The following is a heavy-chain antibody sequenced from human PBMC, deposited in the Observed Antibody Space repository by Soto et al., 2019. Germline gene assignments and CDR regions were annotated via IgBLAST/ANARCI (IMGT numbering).Heavy chain of an antibody. D-gene: IGHD5-18*01. V-gene: IGHV3-21*02. CDR2: ISGSSSYI. J-gene: IGHJ4*02. CDR1: GLTFSSNT. Sequence: EVQLEESGGGLAKPGGSLRLPCAASGLTFSSNTMNWVRQAPGKGLEWVSSISGSSSYIYYADSVKGRFTISRDNAKNSLFLQMNSLRADDTAIYYCARGYTSADYWGQGTLVTVSS. CDR3: ARGYTSADY.